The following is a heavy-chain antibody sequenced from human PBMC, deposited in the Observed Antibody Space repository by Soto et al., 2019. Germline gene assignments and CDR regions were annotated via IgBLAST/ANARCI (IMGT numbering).Heavy chain of an antibody. CDR1: GYTFTSYA. CDR3: ARPLRYFDWLLPAYYYYGMDV. Sequence: ASVKVSWKASGYTFTSYAMHWVRQAPGQRLEWMGWINAGNGNTKYSQKFQGRVTITRDTSASTAYMELSSLRSEDTAVYYCARPLRYFDWLLPAYYYYGMDVWGQGTTVTVSS. D-gene: IGHD3-9*01. V-gene: IGHV1-3*01. J-gene: IGHJ6*02. CDR2: INAGNGNT.